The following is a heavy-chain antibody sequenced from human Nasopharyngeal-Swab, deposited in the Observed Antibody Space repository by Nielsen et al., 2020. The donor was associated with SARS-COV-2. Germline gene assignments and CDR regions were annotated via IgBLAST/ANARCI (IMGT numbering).Heavy chain of an antibody. V-gene: IGHV3-48*02. J-gene: IGHJ5*02. Sequence: GGSLRLYCAASGFTFSSYSMNWVRQAPGKGLEWVSYISSSRSTIYYAESVKGRFTISRDNAKNSLYLQMNSLRDEDTAVYYCAKQNDYGDYEAPDWFDPWGQGTLVTVSS. D-gene: IGHD4-17*01. CDR2: ISSSRSTI. CDR3: AKQNDYGDYEAPDWFDP. CDR1: GFTFSSYS.